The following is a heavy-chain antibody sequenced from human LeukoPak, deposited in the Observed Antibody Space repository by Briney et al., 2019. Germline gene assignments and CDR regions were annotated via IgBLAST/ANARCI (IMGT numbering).Heavy chain of an antibody. J-gene: IGHJ4*02. CDR2: ISGSGGST. CDR1: GFTFSRYA. D-gene: IGHD3-9*01. Sequence: GGSLRLSCAVSGFTFSRYAMSWVRQAPGKGLEWVSAISGSGGSTYYADSVKGRFTISRDNSKNTLYLQMNSLRAEDTAVYYCAKTSKGGLLLDLTIGYYFDYWGQGTLVTVSS. V-gene: IGHV3-23*01. CDR3: AKTSKGGLLLDLTIGYYFDY.